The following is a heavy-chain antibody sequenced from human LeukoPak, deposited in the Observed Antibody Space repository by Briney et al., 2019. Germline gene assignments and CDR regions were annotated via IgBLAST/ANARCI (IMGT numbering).Heavy chain of an antibody. V-gene: IGHV4-59*02. J-gene: IGHJ5*02. CDR3: ARVSYSNSGDNWFDP. CDR2: IYYTGST. D-gene: IGHD4-11*01. CDR1: GGSVSSYY. Sequence: SETLSLTCTVSGGSVSSYYWSWIRQPPGKGLEWIGYIYYTGSTNYNPSLKSRVTISLDTSKNQFSLKLSSVTAADTAVYYCARVSYSNSGDNWFDPWGQGTLVTVSS.